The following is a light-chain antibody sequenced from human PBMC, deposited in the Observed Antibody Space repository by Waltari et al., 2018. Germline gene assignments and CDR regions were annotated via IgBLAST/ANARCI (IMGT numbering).Light chain of an antibody. V-gene: IGKV4-1*01. Sequence: DIVMTQSADSLAVSLGERATINCKSRQSVFYSYRDKNSLAWYQQRPGQPAKLLIYWASTRESGVPDRFSGSGSGTDFTLTISSLQAEDVAVYYCQQYYSTLYTFGQGTKLEIK. CDR3: QQYYSTLYT. CDR2: WAS. J-gene: IGKJ2*01. CDR1: QSVFYSYRDKNS.